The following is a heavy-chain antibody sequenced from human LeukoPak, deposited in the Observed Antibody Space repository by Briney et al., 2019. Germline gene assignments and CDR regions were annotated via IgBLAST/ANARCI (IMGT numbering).Heavy chain of an antibody. V-gene: IGHV3-23*01. D-gene: IGHD5-18*01. CDR2: ISGSGGST. CDR3: AKGGWIQLWIDAFDI. Sequence: PGGSLGLSCEALELTFRSKALSWFGRAPGKGLEWAPPISGSGGSTYYADSVKGRFTISRDNSKNTLYLQMNSLRAEDTAVYYCAKGGWIQLWIDAFDIWGQGTMVTVSS. J-gene: IGHJ3*02. CDR1: ELTFRSKA.